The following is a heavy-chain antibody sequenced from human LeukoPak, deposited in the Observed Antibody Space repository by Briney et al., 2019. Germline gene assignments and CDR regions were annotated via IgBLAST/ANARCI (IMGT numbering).Heavy chain of an antibody. CDR2: ISSSSSYI. Sequence: GGSLRLSCAASGFTFSSYSMNWVRQAPGKGLEWVSSISSSSSYIYYADSVKGRFTISRDNAKNSLYLQMNSLRAEDAAVYYCAKDYSSSWYSLGYYYYYMDVWGKGTTVTVSS. J-gene: IGHJ6*03. V-gene: IGHV3-21*04. CDR1: GFTFSSYS. CDR3: AKDYSSSWYSLGYYYYYMDV. D-gene: IGHD6-13*01.